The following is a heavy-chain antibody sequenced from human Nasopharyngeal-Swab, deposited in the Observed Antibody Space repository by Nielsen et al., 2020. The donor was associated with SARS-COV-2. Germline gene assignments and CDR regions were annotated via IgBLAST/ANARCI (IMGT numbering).Heavy chain of an antibody. CDR2: ISGGGGGT. Sequence: VRQAPGKGLEWVSAISGGGGGTYYADSVKGRFTISRDNSKDTLYLQMHSLRAEDTAIYYCAKDAYDSSGYYYNQIEYWDQGSLVTVSS. D-gene: IGHD3-22*01. J-gene: IGHJ4*02. V-gene: IGHV3-23*01. CDR3: AKDAYDSSGYYYNQIEY.